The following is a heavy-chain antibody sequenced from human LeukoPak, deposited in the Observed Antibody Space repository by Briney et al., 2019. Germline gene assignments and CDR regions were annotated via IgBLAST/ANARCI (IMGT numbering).Heavy chain of an antibody. CDR3: AKGKYSSGGVPDY. Sequence: GGSLRLSCAASGFTFSSYAMNWVRQAPGKGLEWVSSISGGGESTYYADSVKGRFTVSRDNSKNTLYLQINSLRGEDTAVYYCAKGKYSSGGVPDYWGQGTLVTVSS. CDR2: ISGGGEST. CDR1: GFTFSSYA. D-gene: IGHD6-19*01. V-gene: IGHV3-23*01. J-gene: IGHJ4*02.